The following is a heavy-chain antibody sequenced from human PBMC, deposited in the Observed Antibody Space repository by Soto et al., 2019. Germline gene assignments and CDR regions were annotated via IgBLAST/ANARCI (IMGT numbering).Heavy chain of an antibody. J-gene: IGHJ6*04. V-gene: IGHV1-2*04. CDR2: INPNSGGT. CDR1: GYTFTGYY. CDR3: ARSEVIICLGVFIIRGVFYC. Sequence: ASVKVSCKASGYTFTGYYMHWVRQAPGQGLEWMGWINPNSGGTNYAQKFQGWVTMTRDTSISTAYMELSRLRSDDTAVYYCARSEVIICLGVFIIRGVFYCGGKGTRATVPS. D-gene: IGHD3-3*01.